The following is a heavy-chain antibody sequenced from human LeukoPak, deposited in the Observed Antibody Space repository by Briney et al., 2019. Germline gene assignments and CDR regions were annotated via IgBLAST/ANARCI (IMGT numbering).Heavy chain of an antibody. Sequence: SETQSLTCTVSGGSIGSGSYYWSWMRQHPGKGLEWIGYIYNSGSTYYNPSLKSRVTISVDTSKNQFSLKLSSVTAADPAVYYGGRDGDRNGMDVWGQGTTVPVSS. J-gene: IGHJ6*02. CDR1: GGSIGSGSYY. D-gene: IGHD3-3*01. V-gene: IGHV4-31*03. CDR3: GRDGDRNGMDV. CDR2: IYNSGST.